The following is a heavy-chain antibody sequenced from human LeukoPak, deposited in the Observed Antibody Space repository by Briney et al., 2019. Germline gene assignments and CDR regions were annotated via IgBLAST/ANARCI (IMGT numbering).Heavy chain of an antibody. Sequence: SVKVTCKASGGTFSSYAISWVRQAPGQGLEWMGGIIPIFGTANYAQKFQGRVTITADESTSTAYMELSSLRSEDTAVYYCAREGGDYYGSGSYNYWGQGTLVTVSS. CDR1: GGTFSSYA. J-gene: IGHJ4*02. D-gene: IGHD3-10*01. CDR2: IIPIFGTA. CDR3: AREGGDYYGSGSYNY. V-gene: IGHV1-69*13.